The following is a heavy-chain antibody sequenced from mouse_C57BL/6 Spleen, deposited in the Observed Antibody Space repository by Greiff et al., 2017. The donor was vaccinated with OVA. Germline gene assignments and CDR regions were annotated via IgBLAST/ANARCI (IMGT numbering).Heavy chain of an antibody. CDR3: ARSAVYYYGSSHWYFDV. V-gene: IGHV1-53*01. CDR1: GYTFTSYW. Sequence: QIQLQQPGTELVKPGASVKLSCKASGYTFTSYWMHWVKQRPGQGLEWIGNINPSNGGTNYNEKFKSKATLTVDKSSSTAYMQLSSLTSEDSAVYYCARSAVYYYGSSHWYFDVWGTGTTVTVSS. J-gene: IGHJ1*03. CDR2: INPSNGGT. D-gene: IGHD1-1*01.